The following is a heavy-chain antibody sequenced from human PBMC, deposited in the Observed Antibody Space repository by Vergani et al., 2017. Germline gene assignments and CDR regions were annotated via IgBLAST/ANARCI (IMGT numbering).Heavy chain of an antibody. Sequence: EVQLVESGGGLVQPGGSLRLSCAASGFTFSNAWMSWVRQAPGKGLEWVGRIKSKTDGGTTDYAAPVKGRFTISSDDSKNTLYLQMNSLKTADTAVYYCARGLSYDYVWGSYRYNWFDPWGQGTLVTVSS. D-gene: IGHD3-16*02. CDR3: ARGLSYDYVWGSYRYNWFDP. V-gene: IGHV3-15*01. CDR1: GFTFSNAW. CDR2: IKSKTDGGTT. J-gene: IGHJ5*02.